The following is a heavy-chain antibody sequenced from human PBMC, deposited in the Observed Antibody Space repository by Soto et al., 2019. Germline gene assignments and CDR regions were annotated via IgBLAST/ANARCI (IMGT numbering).Heavy chain of an antibody. Sequence: QVQLVQSGAEVKKPGSSLKVSCKASGGTFTNYAFSWVRQAPGQGLEWMGGIIPVFGTPDYAQKFQGRVTITADESTRTASMELSSLRSDDTAVYYCARDVARDRQYSASDSGLDYWGQGTLVTVSS. J-gene: IGHJ4*02. CDR2: IIPVFGTP. CDR1: GGTFTNYA. D-gene: IGHD5-12*01. V-gene: IGHV1-69*12. CDR3: ARDVARDRQYSASDSGLDY.